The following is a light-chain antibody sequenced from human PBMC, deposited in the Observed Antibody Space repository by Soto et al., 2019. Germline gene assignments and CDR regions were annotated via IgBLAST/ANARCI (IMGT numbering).Light chain of an antibody. Sequence: DIQLTQSPSFLSASVGDRVTITCRASQGISSYLARYQQKPGKAPKLLIYAASTLQSGVPSRFSGSGSGTEFTLTISSLQPEDFATYYCQQVNSYRLTCGPWTKVDSK. CDR1: QGISSY. CDR3: QQVNSYRLT. CDR2: AAS. J-gene: IGKJ3*01. V-gene: IGKV1-9*01.